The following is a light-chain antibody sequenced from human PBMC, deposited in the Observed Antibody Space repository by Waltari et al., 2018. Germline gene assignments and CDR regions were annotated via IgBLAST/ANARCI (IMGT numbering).Light chain of an antibody. CDR2: DDY. V-gene: IGLV3-21*02. CDR1: NIGYKG. Sequence: SYALAQPPSVSVAPGQTAKITCGGENIGYKGLHWYQQKPGQAPPLVIYDDYDRPAGIPERFSGSNSGNTATLTISRVEAGDEADYYCQVWDNSRDHVVFGGGTKLTVL. J-gene: IGLJ3*02. CDR3: QVWDNSRDHVV.